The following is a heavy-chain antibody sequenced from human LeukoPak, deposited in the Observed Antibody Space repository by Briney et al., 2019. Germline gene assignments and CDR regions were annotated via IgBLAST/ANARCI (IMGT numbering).Heavy chain of an antibody. CDR1: GYTFTSYG. D-gene: IGHD3-16*01. CDR3: ARGADTGSYGSLVYFDY. J-gene: IGHJ4*02. Sequence: APVKVSCKASGYTFTSYGISWVRQAPGQGLEWMGLISAYSGNTNFAQKLQGRVTMTTDTSTSTAYMELRGLRSDDTAVYFCARGADTGSYGSLVYFDYWGQGTLVTVSS. CDR2: ISAYSGNT. V-gene: IGHV1-18*01.